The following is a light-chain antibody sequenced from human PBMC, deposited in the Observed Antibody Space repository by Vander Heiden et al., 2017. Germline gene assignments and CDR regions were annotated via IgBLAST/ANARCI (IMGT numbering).Light chain of an antibody. CDR3: MQATQVPHTYT. Sequence: VMTQTPLSSPLTLAEQASISCRSRQSLVHSDGNTYLSWLQQRPGQRPRLLIYMISNRFSGVGDRFRGSGEGTDLTLKISSGEAEDVGVYYCMQATQVPHTYTFGQGTKLEIK. V-gene: IGKV2-24*01. J-gene: IGKJ2*01. CDR1: QSLVHSDGNTY. CDR2: MIS.